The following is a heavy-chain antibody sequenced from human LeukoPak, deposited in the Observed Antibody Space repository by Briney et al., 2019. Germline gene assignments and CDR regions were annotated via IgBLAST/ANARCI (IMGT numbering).Heavy chain of an antibody. J-gene: IGHJ5*02. CDR2: TYYRSKWYN. CDR1: GDSVSSNSAA. CDR3: ARAPAPYYYDSSGYLNWFDP. D-gene: IGHD3-22*01. V-gene: IGHV6-1*01. Sequence: SQTLSLTCAISGDSVSSNSAAWNWIRQSPSRGLEWPGRTYYRSKWYNDYAVSVKSRITINPDTSKNQFSLQLNSVTPEDTAVYYCARAPAPYYYDSSGYLNWFDPWGQGTLVTVSS.